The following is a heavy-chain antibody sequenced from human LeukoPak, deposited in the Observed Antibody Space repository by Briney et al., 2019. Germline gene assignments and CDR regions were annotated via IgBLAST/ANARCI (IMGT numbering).Heavy chain of an antibody. CDR3: ARASSGYYWDFDY. Sequence: PSETLSLTCTVSGDSISSYNYCWGWIRQPPGKGLEWNGSIYYSVKTYYNPSLKRRVTISADAFKNPFSLKVTSVTAAYTAEYFCARASSGYYWDFDYWGQGTLVTVSS. D-gene: IGHD3-22*01. CDR2: IYYSVKT. V-gene: IGHV4-39*01. J-gene: IGHJ4*02. CDR1: GDSISSYNYC.